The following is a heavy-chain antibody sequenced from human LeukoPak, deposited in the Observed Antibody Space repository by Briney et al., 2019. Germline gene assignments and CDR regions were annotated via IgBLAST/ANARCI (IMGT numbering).Heavy chain of an antibody. J-gene: IGHJ4*02. V-gene: IGHV3-30-3*01. CDR3: ARDRIAAAGYDY. CDR1: GFTFSSYA. Sequence: GRSLRLSCAASGFTFSSYAMHWVRQAPGKGLEWVAVISYDGSNKYYADSVKGRFTISRDNSKNTLYLQMNSLRAEDTAVYYCARDRIAAAGYDYWGQGTLVTVSS. CDR2: ISYDGSNK. D-gene: IGHD6-13*01.